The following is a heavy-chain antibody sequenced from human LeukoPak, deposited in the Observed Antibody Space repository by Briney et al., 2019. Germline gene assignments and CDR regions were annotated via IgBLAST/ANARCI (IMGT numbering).Heavy chain of an antibody. D-gene: IGHD3-10*01. V-gene: IGHV4-39*07. CDR1: GGSISSSSYY. J-gene: IGHJ4*02. CDR2: IYYSGST. Sequence: PSETLSLTCTVSGGSISSSSYYWGWIRQPPGKGLEWIGSIYYSGSTYSNPSLKSRVTMSVDTSKNHFSLTLSSVTAADTAVYYCARGGDVLPPDYWGQGTLVTVSS. CDR3: ARGGDVLPPDY.